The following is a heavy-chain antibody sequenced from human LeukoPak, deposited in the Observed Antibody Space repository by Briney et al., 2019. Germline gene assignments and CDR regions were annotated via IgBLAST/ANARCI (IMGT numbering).Heavy chain of an antibody. CDR2: IYYSGST. Sequence: SETLSLTCTVSGGSISSYYWSWIRQPPGKGLEWIGYIYYSGSTNYNPSLRSRVTISVDTSKNQFSLKLSSVTAADTAVYYCARDRVDILTGYYYYYGMDVWGQGTTVTVSS. CDR3: ARDRVDILTGYYYYYGMDV. CDR1: GGSISSYY. V-gene: IGHV4-59*01. J-gene: IGHJ6*02. D-gene: IGHD3-9*01.